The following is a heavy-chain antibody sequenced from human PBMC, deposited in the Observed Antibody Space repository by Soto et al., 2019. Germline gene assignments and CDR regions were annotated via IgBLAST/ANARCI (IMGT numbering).Heavy chain of an antibody. Sequence: EVQLVESGGGLVQPGGSLRLSCAASGFTFSSNWMHWVRQGPGKGLVWVSRINNDGSSRDYAASVKGRFTICRDNAKNTLYLEMNSLSAEDTAVYYCATGSGWYSPDYWGQGTLVTVSS. CDR1: GFTFSSNW. D-gene: IGHD6-19*01. CDR3: ATGSGWYSPDY. V-gene: IGHV3-74*01. CDR2: INNDGSSR. J-gene: IGHJ4*02.